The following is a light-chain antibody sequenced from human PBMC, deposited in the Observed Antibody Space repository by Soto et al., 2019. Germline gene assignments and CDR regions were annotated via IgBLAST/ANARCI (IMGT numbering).Light chain of an antibody. V-gene: IGKV3-15*01. CDR3: QESNNWPGR. J-gene: IGKJ2*01. CDR1: QSLNRD. Sequence: GMCNSPATVSLSKRERATLSCRASQSLNRDLAWYQQKPGQSPRLLIFGASIRATGIPARFSGSGSGTEFTLTIVSLQSEDCTLYYSQESNNWPGRFCHGTMLDVK. CDR2: GAS.